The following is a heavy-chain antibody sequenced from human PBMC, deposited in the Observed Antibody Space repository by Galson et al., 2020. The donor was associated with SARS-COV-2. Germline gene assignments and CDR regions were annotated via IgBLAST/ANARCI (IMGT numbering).Heavy chain of an antibody. J-gene: IGHJ4*02. V-gene: IGHV1-8*03. CDR3: ARGMTNYYTSGSYIYYFDY. D-gene: IGHD3-10*01. CDR1: GYTFSSYD. CDR2: MNPNSGNT. Sequence: ASVKVSCKASGYTFSSYDINWVRQAPGQGLEWMGWMNPNSGNTGYVQKFQDRVTITRDSSISTAYMELTSLRSEDTAVYYCARGMTNYYTSGSYIYYFDYWGQGTLVTVSS.